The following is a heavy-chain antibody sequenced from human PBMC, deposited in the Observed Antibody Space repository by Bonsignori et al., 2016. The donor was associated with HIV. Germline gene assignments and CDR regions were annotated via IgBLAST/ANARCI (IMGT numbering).Heavy chain of an antibody. V-gene: IGHV3-49*02. CDR3: TRGSSSWYNYYYYYMDV. CDR2: IRSKAYGGST. D-gene: IGHD6-13*01. J-gene: IGHJ6*03. Sequence: VRQMPGKGLKWVGFIRSKAYGGSTQYAASVKGRFSISRDDSKSIAYLQMNSLKTEGTAVYYCTRGSSSWYNYYYYYMDVWGKGTTVTVSS.